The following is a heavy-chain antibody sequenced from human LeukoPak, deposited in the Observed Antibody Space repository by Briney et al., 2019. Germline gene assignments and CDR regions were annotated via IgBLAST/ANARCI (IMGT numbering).Heavy chain of an antibody. CDR1: GGSLSSYY. CDR3: ARHTRAVAGADAFDI. CDR2: IYYSGSI. Sequence: SETLSLTCTVSGGSLSSYYWGWLRQPPGNGLEWIGYIYYSGSINYNPSLKSRVTISVDTSKNQFSLKLSSVTAADTAVYYCARHTRAVAGADAFDIWGQGTMVTVSS. D-gene: IGHD6-19*01. V-gene: IGHV4-59*08. J-gene: IGHJ3*02.